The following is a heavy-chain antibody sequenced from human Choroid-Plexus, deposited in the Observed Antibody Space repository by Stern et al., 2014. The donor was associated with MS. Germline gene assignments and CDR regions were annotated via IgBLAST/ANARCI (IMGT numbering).Heavy chain of an antibody. Sequence: VQLVESGGGVVQPGRPLRLSCVASGFTFGSCAMHWVRQAPGKGLEWGAGVSYGGSKKYYADSVKGRFTISRDNSQNTLYMQMSSLRPEDTAVYYCAKDRQYLTYFFDHWGQGSLVTVSS. CDR2: VSYGGSKK. J-gene: IGHJ5*02. D-gene: IGHD2/OR15-2a*01. CDR3: AKDRQYLTYFFDH. V-gene: IGHV3-30*18. CDR1: GFTFGSCA.